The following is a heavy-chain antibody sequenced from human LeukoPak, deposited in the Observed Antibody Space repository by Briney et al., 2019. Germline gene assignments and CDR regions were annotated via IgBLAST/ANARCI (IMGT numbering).Heavy chain of an antibody. Sequence: GGSLRLSCAASGFTFSNHWMHWVRQAPGKGLVWVSRINSDGGTTNYADSVKGRFTISRDNDKNTLYLQMNSLRAEDTAVYYCAKVYTPSSGWFFDYWGQGTLVTVSS. CDR2: INSDGGTT. D-gene: IGHD6-19*01. J-gene: IGHJ4*02. CDR1: GFTFSNHW. CDR3: AKVYTPSSGWFFDY. V-gene: IGHV3-74*01.